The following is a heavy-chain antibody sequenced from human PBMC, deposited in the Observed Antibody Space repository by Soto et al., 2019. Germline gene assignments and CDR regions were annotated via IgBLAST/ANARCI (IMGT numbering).Heavy chain of an antibody. V-gene: IGHV4-59*01. D-gene: IGHD3-9*01. J-gene: IGHJ6*02. Sequence: KPSETLSLTCTVSGGSISRYYWSWIRQPPGKGLEWIGYIYYSGSTNYNPSLKGRVTISVDTSKNQFSLKLSSVTAADTAVYYCARDSGWAPERTYYDILTGYGEVPEGYGMDVWGQGTTVTVSS. CDR1: GGSISRYY. CDR3: ARDSGWAPERTYYDILTGYGEVPEGYGMDV. CDR2: IYYSGST.